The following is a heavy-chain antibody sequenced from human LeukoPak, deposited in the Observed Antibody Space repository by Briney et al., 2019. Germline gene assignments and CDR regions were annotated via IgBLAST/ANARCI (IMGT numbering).Heavy chain of an antibody. J-gene: IGHJ3*02. CDR1: GFTFSSYR. V-gene: IGHV3-7*04. Sequence: GGSLGLSCAASGFTFSSYRVSWVRQAPGKGLEWVASIKQGESERYYVDSVNGRFTISRDNAKNLLYLQMNSLRVEDTAVYYCARGDSSAFDIWGQGTMVTVSS. CDR3: ARGDSSAFDI. CDR2: IKQGESER. D-gene: IGHD3-22*01.